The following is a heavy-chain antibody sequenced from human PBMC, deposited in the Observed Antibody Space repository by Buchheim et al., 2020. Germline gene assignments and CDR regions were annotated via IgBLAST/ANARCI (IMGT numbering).Heavy chain of an antibody. CDR3: ARPGIAAAGIFDY. CDR1: GYTFTGNY. CDR2: IIPIFGTA. V-gene: IGHV1-69*01. J-gene: IGHJ4*02. D-gene: IGHD6-13*01. Sequence: QVQLVQSGAEVKKPGASVKVSCKASGYTFTGNYVHWVRLAPGQGLEWMGGIIPIFGTANYAQKFQGRVTITADESTSTAYMELSSLRSEDTAVYYCARPGIAAAGIFDYWGQGTL.